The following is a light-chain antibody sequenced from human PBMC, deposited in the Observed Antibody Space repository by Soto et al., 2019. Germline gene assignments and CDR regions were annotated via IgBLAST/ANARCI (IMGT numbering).Light chain of an antibody. CDR3: LQHNTYPYT. J-gene: IGKJ2*01. CDR1: EAIANF. CDR2: EAS. V-gene: IGKV1-17*03. Sequence: DIQMTQTPSAMSASVGDRVTITCRASEAIANFLAWFQQEPGKVPKRLIYEASKLQSGVPSRFSGSGSGTEFTLTISSXQPEDFATYYCLQHNTYPYTFGQGTKVDIK.